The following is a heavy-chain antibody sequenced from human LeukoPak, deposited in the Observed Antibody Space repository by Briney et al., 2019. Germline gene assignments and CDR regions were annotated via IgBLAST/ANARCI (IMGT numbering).Heavy chain of an antibody. CDR2: ISHSGST. J-gene: IGHJ5*01. CDR3: ARRTFIAAAGNPVES. V-gene: IGHV4-34*01. Sequence: SETLSLTCAVYGGSFSGYYWSWIRQPPGKGLEWIGEISHSGSTNYNPSLKSRVTISVDTSKNQFSLKLSSVTAADTAVYYCARRTFIAAAGNPVESWGQGTLVTVSS. D-gene: IGHD6-13*01. CDR1: GGSFSGYY.